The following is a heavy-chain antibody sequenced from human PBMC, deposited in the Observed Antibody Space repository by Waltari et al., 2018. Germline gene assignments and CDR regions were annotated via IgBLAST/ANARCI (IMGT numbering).Heavy chain of an antibody. CDR3: ATSPGGGGF. Sequence: EGQLVESGGGLVQPGAALRLTWAAPGFTVSNNYMSRVRQSPGKGLEVFSVIYSGGGTQYADALKGRFTITRDSSKNTLYLQMNSLRVEDTAVYYCATSPGGGGFWGQGTLVTVSS. J-gene: IGHJ4*02. CDR2: IYSGGGT. V-gene: IGHV3-66*01. CDR1: GFTVSNNY. D-gene: IGHD2-21*01.